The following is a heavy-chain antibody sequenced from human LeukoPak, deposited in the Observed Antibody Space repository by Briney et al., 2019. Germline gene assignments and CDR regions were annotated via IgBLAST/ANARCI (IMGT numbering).Heavy chain of an antibody. CDR1: GFTFSSYA. J-gene: IGHJ4*02. CDR2: ISGSGGST. Sequence: GGSLRLSCAASGFTFSSYAMSWVRQAPGKGLEWVSVISGSGGSTYYADSVKGRFTISRDNSKNTLYLQMNSLRAEDTAVYYCAKDQQLVPTLFDYWGQGTLATVSS. D-gene: IGHD6-13*01. V-gene: IGHV3-23*01. CDR3: AKDQQLVPTLFDY.